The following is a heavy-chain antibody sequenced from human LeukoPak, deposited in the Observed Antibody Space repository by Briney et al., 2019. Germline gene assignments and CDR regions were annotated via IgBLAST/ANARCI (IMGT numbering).Heavy chain of an antibody. V-gene: IGHV3-23*01. Sequence: PGGSLRLSCAASGFTFSSYGMSWVRQAPGKGLEWVSAITGNGANTFYADSMKGRFTISRDNSKNTMYLQMNSLRAEDTAVYYCARGAYYYEDWGQGTLVTVSS. CDR1: GFTFSSYG. J-gene: IGHJ4*02. CDR2: ITGNGANT. CDR3: ARGAYYYED. D-gene: IGHD3-22*01.